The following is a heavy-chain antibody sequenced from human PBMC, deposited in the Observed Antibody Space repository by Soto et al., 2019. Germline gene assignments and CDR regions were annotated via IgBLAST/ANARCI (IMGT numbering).Heavy chain of an antibody. CDR1: GYTFTSYG. CDR2: ISAYNGNT. D-gene: IGHD4-17*01. Sequence: ASVKVSCKASGYTFTSYGISWVRQAPGQGLEWMGWISAYNGNTNYAQKLQGRVTMTTDTSTSTAYMELRSLRSDDTAVYYCARIPYGDYGGVYYAYRGQGTLDTVSS. J-gene: IGHJ4*02. CDR3: ARIPYGDYGGVYYAY. V-gene: IGHV1-18*01.